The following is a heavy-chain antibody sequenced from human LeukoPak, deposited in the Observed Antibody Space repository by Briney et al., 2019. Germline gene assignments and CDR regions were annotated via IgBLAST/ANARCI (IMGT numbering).Heavy chain of an antibody. CDR1: GYTFSDFG. V-gene: IGHV1-18*01. Sequence: ASVKVSCKASGYTFSDFGISWVRQAPGQGLEWMGWISRHNGNTNYAQKFQGRVTMTTDTSTGTAYMELRSLRSDDTAVYYCARTAFLYSSRPPDYWGQGTLVTVSS. CDR3: ARTAFLYSSRPPDY. CDR2: ISRHNGNT. D-gene: IGHD6-13*01. J-gene: IGHJ4*02.